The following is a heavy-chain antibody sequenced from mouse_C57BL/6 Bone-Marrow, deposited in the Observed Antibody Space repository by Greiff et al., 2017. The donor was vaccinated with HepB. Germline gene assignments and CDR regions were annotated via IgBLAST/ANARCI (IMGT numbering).Heavy chain of an antibody. CDR3: ARERWLLRAKDY. D-gene: IGHD2-3*01. J-gene: IGHJ4*01. V-gene: IGHV1-55*01. CDR2: IYPGSGST. Sequence: QVQLQQPGAELVKPGASVKMSCKASGYTFTSYWITWVKQRPGQSLAWIGDIYPGSGSTNYNEKFKSKATLTVDKSSSTAYMQLSSLTSEDSAVYYCARERWLLRAKDYWGQGTSVTVSS. CDR1: GYTFTSYW.